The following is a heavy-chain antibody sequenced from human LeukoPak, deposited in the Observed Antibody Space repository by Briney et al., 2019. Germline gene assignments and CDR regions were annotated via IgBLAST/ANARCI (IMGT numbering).Heavy chain of an antibody. CDR1: GFTFSSYA. V-gene: IGHV3-23*01. J-gene: IGHJ6*02. D-gene: IGHD3-3*01. Sequence: GGSLRLSCAASGFTFSSYAMSWVRQAPGKGLEWVSAISGSGGSTYYADSVKGRFTISRDNFKNTLYLQMNSLRAEDTAVYYCARYFWSGYYAYYYYYGMDVWGQGTTVTVSS. CDR3: ARYFWSGYYAYYYYYGMDV. CDR2: ISGSGGST.